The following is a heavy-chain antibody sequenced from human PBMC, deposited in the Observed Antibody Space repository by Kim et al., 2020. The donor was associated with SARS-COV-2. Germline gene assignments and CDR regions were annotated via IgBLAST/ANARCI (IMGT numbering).Heavy chain of an antibody. D-gene: IGHD3-10*01. CDR2: IWYDGSNK. CDR3: AKDKFGEDYYGMDV. V-gene: IGHV3-33*06. CDR1: GFTFSNYG. J-gene: IGHJ6*02. Sequence: GGSLRLSCAASGFTFSNYGMHWVRQAPGKGLEWVAVIWYDGSNKYYGDSVKGRFTISRDNSKNTLYLQMNSLRAEDTAMYYCAKDKFGEDYYGMDVWGQGTTVTVSS.